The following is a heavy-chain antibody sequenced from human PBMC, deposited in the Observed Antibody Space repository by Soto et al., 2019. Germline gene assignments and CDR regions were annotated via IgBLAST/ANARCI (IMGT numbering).Heavy chain of an antibody. CDR1: GGTFSRYS. J-gene: IGHJ6*02. D-gene: IGHD2-2*01. V-gene: IGHV1-69*08. Sequence: QVQLVQSGAEVKKPGSSVKVSCKASGGTFSRYSITWVRQAPGHGLEWIGRIIPIFGIASYAQKFQGRVTITAEESTSAAYMELSGVRSDETAVYSCAREDRDRETGLVPAAINGMDVWGQGTTVTVSS. CDR3: AREDRDRETGLVPAAINGMDV. CDR2: IIPIFGIA.